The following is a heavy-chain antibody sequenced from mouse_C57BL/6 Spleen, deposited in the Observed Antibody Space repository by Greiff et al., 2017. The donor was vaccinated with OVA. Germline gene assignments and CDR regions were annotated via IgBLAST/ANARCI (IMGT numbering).Heavy chain of an antibody. D-gene: IGHD1-1*01. CDR2: IRNKANGYTT. Sequence: EVHLVESGGGLVQPGGSLSLSCAASGFTFTDYYMSWVRQPPGKALEWLGFIRNKANGYTTEYSASVKGRFTISRDNSQSILYLQMNALRAEDSATYYCARSSPYYGSSYWYFDVWGTGTTVTVSS. CDR3: ARSSPYYGSSYWYFDV. J-gene: IGHJ1*03. CDR1: GFTFTDYY. V-gene: IGHV7-3*01.